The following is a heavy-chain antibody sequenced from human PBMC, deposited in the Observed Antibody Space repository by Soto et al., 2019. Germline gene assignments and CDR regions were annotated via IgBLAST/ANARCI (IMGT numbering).Heavy chain of an antibody. J-gene: IGHJ3*02. V-gene: IGHV1-69*08. Sequence: QVQLVQSGAEVKKPGSSVKVSCKASGGTFSSYTISWVRQAPGQGLEWMGRIIPILGIANYAQKFQGRVTITADKSTSTAYMELSSLRSDDTAVYYCARDYGGNSIPVAFDIWGQGTMVTVSS. D-gene: IGHD4-17*01. CDR3: ARDYGGNSIPVAFDI. CDR1: GGTFSSYT. CDR2: IIPILGIA.